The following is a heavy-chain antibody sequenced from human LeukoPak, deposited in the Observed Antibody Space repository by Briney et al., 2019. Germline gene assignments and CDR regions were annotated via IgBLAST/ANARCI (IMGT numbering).Heavy chain of an antibody. CDR1: GYAFTGYY. CDR3: AKGRVVAGSKSLTYHWFDP. Sequence: ASVKVSCKASGYAFTGYYIHWVRQAPGQGLEWMGWVNPNSGGKKYEQRVQGRVTMTRDKSISTAYVGLSRLRSDDTAVYYCAKGRVVAGSKSLTYHWFDPWGQGTLVTVSS. D-gene: IGHD6-19*01. J-gene: IGHJ5*02. CDR2: VNPNSGGK. V-gene: IGHV1-2*02.